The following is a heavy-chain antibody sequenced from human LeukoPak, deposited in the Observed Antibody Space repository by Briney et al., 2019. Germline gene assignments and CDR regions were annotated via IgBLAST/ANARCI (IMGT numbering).Heavy chain of an antibody. D-gene: IGHD3-22*01. CDR3: AKGSYYDSSGSFYFDY. Sequence: GGSLRLSSAASGFTFSSYAMSWVRQAPGKGLEWVSGISGSGDNAYYADSVKGRFTISRDNSKNTLYVQVNSLGTEDTAAYYCAKGSYYDSSGSFYFDYWGQGTLVTVSS. CDR1: GFTFSSYA. V-gene: IGHV3-23*01. CDR2: ISGSGDNA. J-gene: IGHJ4*02.